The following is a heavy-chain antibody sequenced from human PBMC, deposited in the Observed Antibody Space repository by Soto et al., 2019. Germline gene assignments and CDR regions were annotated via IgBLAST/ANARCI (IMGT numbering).Heavy chain of an antibody. Sequence: SVKVSCKASGGTFSSYAISWVRQAPGQGLGWMGGIIPIFGTANYAQKFQGRVTITADESTSTAYMELSSLRSEDTAVYYCARALHYYYGMDVWGQGTTVTVSS. CDR1: GGTFSSYA. CDR3: ARALHYYYGMDV. V-gene: IGHV1-69*13. CDR2: IIPIFGTA. J-gene: IGHJ6*02.